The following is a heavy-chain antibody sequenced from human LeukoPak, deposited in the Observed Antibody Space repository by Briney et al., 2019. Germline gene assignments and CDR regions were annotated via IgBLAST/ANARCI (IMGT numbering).Heavy chain of an antibody. Sequence: ASVKVSCKASGYTFNSYGINWVRQAPGQGLEWMGWISVYNGNTNFAQRFQGRVTMTTDTSTSTAYMELRSLRSDDTAVYYCARDGRAFGGVNNWLDPWGQGPLVTVSS. V-gene: IGHV1-18*01. D-gene: IGHD3-16*01. J-gene: IGHJ5*02. CDR2: ISVYNGNT. CDR1: GYTFNSYG. CDR3: ARDGRAFGGVNNWLDP.